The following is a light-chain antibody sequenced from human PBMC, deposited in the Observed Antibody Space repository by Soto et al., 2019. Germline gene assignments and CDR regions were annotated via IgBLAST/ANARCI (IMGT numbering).Light chain of an antibody. CDR3: CSYAGGYTKL. CDR2: GVV. V-gene: IGLV2-11*01. J-gene: IGLJ1*01. CDR1: GNDVGAYNY. Sequence: QSVLTQPRSVSGSPGQSVTISCTGTGNDVGAYNYVSWYQQHPGRPPKLLIYGVVRWPSGVPDRFSGSKSGNTASLTISGLHAEHAADYFCCSYAGGYTKLFGTRTKGTVL.